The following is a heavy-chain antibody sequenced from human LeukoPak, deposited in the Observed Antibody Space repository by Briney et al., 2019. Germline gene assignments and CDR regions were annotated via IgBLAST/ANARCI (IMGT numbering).Heavy chain of an antibody. J-gene: IGHJ5*02. CDR1: GFTFSIYS. CDR2: ISSSSTYI. Sequence: GRSLRLSCAASGFTFSIYSMNWVRQAPGKGLEWVSSISSSSTYIYYADSVKGRFAISRDNAKNSLYLQVNSLRAEDTAVYYCARDRAEGETWVEFDPWGQGTLVTVSS. D-gene: IGHD1-26*01. CDR3: ARDRAEGETWVEFDP. V-gene: IGHV3-21*01.